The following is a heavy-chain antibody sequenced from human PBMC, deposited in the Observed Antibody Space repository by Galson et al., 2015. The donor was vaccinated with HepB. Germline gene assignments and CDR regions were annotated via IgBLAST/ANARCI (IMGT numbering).Heavy chain of an antibody. V-gene: IGHV3-30*03. Sequence: SLRLSCAASGFTFSSYGMHWVRQAPGKGLEWVAVISYDGSNKYYADSVKGRFTISRDNSKNTLYLQMNSLRAEDTAVYYCARDPFPTTWGFDYWGQGTLVTVSS. J-gene: IGHJ4*02. D-gene: IGHD4-17*01. CDR1: GFTFSSYG. CDR3: ARDPFPTTWGFDY. CDR2: ISYDGSNK.